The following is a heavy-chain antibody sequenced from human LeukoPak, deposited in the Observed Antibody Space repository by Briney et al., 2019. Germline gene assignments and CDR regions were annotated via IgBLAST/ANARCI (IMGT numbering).Heavy chain of an antibody. CDR2: FSGSGGST. CDR3: ARDSNIVAAGQDY. Sequence: PGGSLRLSCAASGFTFSSYAMSWVRQAPGKGLEWVSAFSGSGGSTYSADSVKGRFTISRDNAKNSLYLQLNNLRAEDTAVYYCARDSNIVAAGQDYWGQGTLVTVSS. D-gene: IGHD6-13*01. V-gene: IGHV3-23*01. CDR1: GFTFSSYA. J-gene: IGHJ4*02.